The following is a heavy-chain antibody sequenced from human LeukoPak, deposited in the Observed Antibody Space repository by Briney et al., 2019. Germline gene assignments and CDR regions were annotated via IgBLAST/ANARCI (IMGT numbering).Heavy chain of an antibody. D-gene: IGHD2/OR15-2a*01. Sequence: GGSLRLSCAASGFTFSSYNMNWVRRAPGKGLEGVSSISSSSDYIYYADSVKGRFTISRDNAKNSLYLQMKSLRAEDTAVYYCARGKTSQNIVTRKTYNWFDPWGQGTLVTVSS. V-gene: IGHV3-21*01. CDR1: GFTFSSYN. CDR3: ARGKTSQNIVTRKTYNWFDP. CDR2: ISSSSDYI. J-gene: IGHJ5*02.